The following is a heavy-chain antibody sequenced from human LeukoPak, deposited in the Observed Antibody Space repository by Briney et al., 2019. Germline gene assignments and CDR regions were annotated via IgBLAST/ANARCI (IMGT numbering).Heavy chain of an antibody. D-gene: IGHD1-20*01. J-gene: IGHJ3*02. CDR3: ARVKAINWNDVRAFDI. V-gene: IGHV3-30*09. CDR1: GFTFSSYT. CDR2: TSYDGTNK. Sequence: GGSLRLSCAASGFTFSSYTMHWVRQAPGKGLEWVAVTSYDGTNKHYADSVKGRFAISRDNPKDTLYLQMNTRRAEDTAVYFCARVKAINWNDVRAFDIWGQGTMVTVSS.